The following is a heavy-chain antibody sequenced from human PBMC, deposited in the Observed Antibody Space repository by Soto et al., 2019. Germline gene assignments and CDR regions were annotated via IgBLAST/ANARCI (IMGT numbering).Heavy chain of an antibody. CDR2: ISWDGGST. Sequence: GGSLRLSCAASGFTFDDYTMHWVRQAPGKGLEWVSLISWDGGSTYYADSVKGRFTISRDNSKNSLYLQMNSLRTEDTALYYCAKAVNSQWLAPGMDVWGQGTTVTVSS. D-gene: IGHD6-19*01. J-gene: IGHJ6*02. CDR1: GFTFDDYT. V-gene: IGHV3-43*01. CDR3: AKAVNSQWLAPGMDV.